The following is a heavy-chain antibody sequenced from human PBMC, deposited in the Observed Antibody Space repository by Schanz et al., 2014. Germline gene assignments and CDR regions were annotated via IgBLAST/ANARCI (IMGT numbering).Heavy chain of an antibody. CDR2: IDDTWGP. V-gene: IGHV4-31*03. CDR3: AREGTGAVRGYFDY. D-gene: IGHD6-13*01. CDR1: GGSISSGGYY. J-gene: IGHJ4*02. Sequence: QVQLQESGPGLVKPSQTLSLTCTVSGGSISSGGYYWSWIRQHPGKGLEWIGCIDDTWGPKNNSPLKARVTLSLDASTNQFSLKLSSVTAADTAVYYCAREGTGAVRGYFDYWGQGALVTVSS.